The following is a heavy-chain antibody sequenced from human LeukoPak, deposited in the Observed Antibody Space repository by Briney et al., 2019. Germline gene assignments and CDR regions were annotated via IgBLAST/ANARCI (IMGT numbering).Heavy chain of an antibody. V-gene: IGHV1-46*01. D-gene: IGHD1-7*01. CDR2: INPSGGST. CDR1: GCTFTHYY. CDR3: ARDEGPPRYNWNYGGPDF. J-gene: IGHJ4*02. Sequence: ASVKVSCKTSGCTFTHYYMHWVRQAPGQGLEWMGIINPSGGSTSYAQKFQGRVTLTRDTSTSTVYMELSSLSSEDTAVYYCARDEGPPRYNWNYGGPDFWGQGTLVTVLS.